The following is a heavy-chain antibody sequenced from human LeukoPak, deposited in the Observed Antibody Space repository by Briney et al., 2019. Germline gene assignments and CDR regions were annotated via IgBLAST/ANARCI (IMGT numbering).Heavy chain of an antibody. CDR1: GFTFSSYA. J-gene: IGHJ4*02. Sequence: PGGSLRLSCAASGFTFSSYAMHWVRQAPGKGLEWVAVISYDGSNKYYADSVKGRFTISRDNAKNSLYLQMNSLRAEDTAVYYCARGASEPFMYYYDSSGYYPDYWGQGTLVTVSS. CDR3: ARGASEPFMYYYDSSGYYPDY. V-gene: IGHV3-30-3*01. D-gene: IGHD3-22*01. CDR2: ISYDGSNK.